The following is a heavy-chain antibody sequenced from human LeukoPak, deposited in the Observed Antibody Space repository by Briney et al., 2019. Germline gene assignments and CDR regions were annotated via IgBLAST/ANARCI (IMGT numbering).Heavy chain of an antibody. CDR2: ISSSSSYI. CDR1: GFTFSSYS. D-gene: IGHD1-7*01. CDR3: AISRSGTTAY. Sequence: GGSLRLSCAASGFTFSSYSRNWVRQAPGKGVEWVSCISSSSSYIYYADSVKGRITIYRENDKKSLYMQRNSVRAEDTAVYYCAISRSGTTAYWGQGTLVTVSS. V-gene: IGHV3-21*01. J-gene: IGHJ4*02.